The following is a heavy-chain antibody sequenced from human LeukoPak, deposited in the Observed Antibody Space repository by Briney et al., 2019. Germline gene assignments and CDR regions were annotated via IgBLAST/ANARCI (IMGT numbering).Heavy chain of an antibody. Sequence: SETLSLTGTVSGCSISSYYWSWIRQPPGKGRKWMGYIYYSGSTNYNPSLKSRVTISVDTSKNQFSLKLSSVTAADTAVYYCARLGLWVDFDYWGQGTLVTVSS. CDR3: ARLGLWVDFDY. V-gene: IGHV4-59*08. CDR1: GCSISSYY. D-gene: IGHD5-18*01. CDR2: IYYSGST. J-gene: IGHJ4*02.